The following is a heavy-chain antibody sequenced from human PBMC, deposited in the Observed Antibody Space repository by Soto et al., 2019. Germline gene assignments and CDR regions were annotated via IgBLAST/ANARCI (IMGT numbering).Heavy chain of an antibody. D-gene: IGHD4-17*01. Sequence: QVQLVESGGGLVKPGGSLRLSCAASGFTLSDYYMSWIRQAPGKGLEWVSYISSSSSYTNYADSVKGRFTISRDNAKNSLYLQMNSLRAEDTAVYYCARDYGDYVWYFDLWGRGTLVTVSS. J-gene: IGHJ2*01. CDR2: ISSSSSYT. CDR3: ARDYGDYVWYFDL. CDR1: GFTLSDYY. V-gene: IGHV3-11*06.